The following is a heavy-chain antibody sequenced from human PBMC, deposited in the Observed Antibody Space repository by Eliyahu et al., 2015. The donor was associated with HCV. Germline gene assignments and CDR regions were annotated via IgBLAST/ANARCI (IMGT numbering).Heavy chain of an antibody. CDR1: GFTFXSYG. V-gene: IGHV3-33*01. J-gene: IGHJ4*02. CDR3: ARGVSPTDY. CDR2: IXYDGSNK. Sequence: QVQLVESGGGVVQPGXSLRLSCAAXGFTFXSYGMHWVSQAPGKGLEWVAXIXYDGSNKYYADSVKGRFTISRDNSKNTLYLQMNSLRAEDTAVYYCARGVSPTDYWGQGTLVTVSS. D-gene: IGHD1-14*01.